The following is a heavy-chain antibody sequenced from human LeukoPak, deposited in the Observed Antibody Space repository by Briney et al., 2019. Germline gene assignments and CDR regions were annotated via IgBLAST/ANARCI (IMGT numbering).Heavy chain of an antibody. CDR1: GFSFSDHY. J-gene: IGHJ4*02. Sequence: GGSLRLSCAASGFSFSDHYMDWVRQALEKGLEWVGRIKSKAQSYTTDYAASVKGRFTISRDDAKNSLYLQMNSLKTEDTAVYYCARDGHTSLDYWGQGTLVTVSS. CDR2: IKSKAQSYTT. D-gene: IGHD3-16*02. CDR3: ARDGHTSLDY. V-gene: IGHV3-72*01.